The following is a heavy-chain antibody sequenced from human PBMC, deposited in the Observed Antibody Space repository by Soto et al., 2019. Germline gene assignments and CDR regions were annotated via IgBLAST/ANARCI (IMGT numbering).Heavy chain of an antibody. CDR3: ARDRGWSTGNYYYYGMDV. V-gene: IGHV4-30-2*01. J-gene: IGHJ6*02. CDR2: IYHSGST. D-gene: IGHD3-10*01. Sequence: PSETLSLTCAVSGGSISRGGYSWSWIRQPPGKGLEWIGYIYHSGSTYYNPSLKSRVTISVDRSKNQFSLKLSSVTAADTAVYYCARDRGWSTGNYYYYGMDVWGQGTTVTVSS. CDR1: GGSISRGGYS.